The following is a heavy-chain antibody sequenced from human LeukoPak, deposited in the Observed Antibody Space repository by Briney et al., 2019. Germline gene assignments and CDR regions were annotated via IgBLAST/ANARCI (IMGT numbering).Heavy chain of an antibody. CDR3: ARDQGYYGSGSNRRYWFDP. J-gene: IGHJ5*02. CDR1: GGSISSSSYY. Sequence: SETLSLTCTVSGGSISSSSYYWGWIRQPPRKGLEWIGSIYYSGSTYYNPSLKSRVTISVDTSKNQFSLKLSSVTAADTAVYYCARDQGYYGSGSNRRYWFDPWDRGTLVTVSS. D-gene: IGHD3-10*01. CDR2: IYYSGST. V-gene: IGHV4-39*07.